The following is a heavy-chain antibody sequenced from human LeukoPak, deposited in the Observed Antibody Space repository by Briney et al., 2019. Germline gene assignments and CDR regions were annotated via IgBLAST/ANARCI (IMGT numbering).Heavy chain of an antibody. Sequence: SETLSLTCTVSGGSISSYYWSWIRQPPGKGLEWIGSIFYSGSTYYIPSLKSRVTISVDESKNQFSLKVSSVTASDTAVYYCARHAKDYDILTGYYVGPTDYWGQGTLVTVSS. V-gene: IGHV4-59*05. CDR2: IFYSGST. D-gene: IGHD3-9*01. J-gene: IGHJ4*02. CDR3: ARHAKDYDILTGYYVGPTDY. CDR1: GGSISSYY.